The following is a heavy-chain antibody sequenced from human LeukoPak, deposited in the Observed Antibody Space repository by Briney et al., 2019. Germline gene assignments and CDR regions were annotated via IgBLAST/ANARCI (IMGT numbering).Heavy chain of an antibody. CDR2: INHSGST. CDR1: GGSFSGCY. CDR3: ARGRAAAY. D-gene: IGHD6-13*01. Sequence: KPSETLSLTCAVYGGSFSGCYWSWIRQPPGKGLEWIGEINHSGSTNYNPSLKSRVTISVDTSKNQFSLKLSSVTAADTAVYYCARGRAAAYWGQGTLVTVSS. J-gene: IGHJ4*02. V-gene: IGHV4-34*01.